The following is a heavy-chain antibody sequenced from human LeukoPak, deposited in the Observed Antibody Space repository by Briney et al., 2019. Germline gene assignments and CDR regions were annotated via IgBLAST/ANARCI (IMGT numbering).Heavy chain of an antibody. D-gene: IGHD6-19*01. Sequence: GAAVKVSCKASGYTFTGDYMHWVRQAPGQGLEWMAWINSANGDTNSAQRFQGRVTLTRATSISTAYMVLDSLTSDDTAVYFCARDIGHSSGSPAFDYWGQGSLVTVSS. J-gene: IGHJ4*02. CDR3: ARDIGHSSGSPAFDY. V-gene: IGHV1-2*02. CDR2: INSANGDT. CDR1: GYTFTGDY.